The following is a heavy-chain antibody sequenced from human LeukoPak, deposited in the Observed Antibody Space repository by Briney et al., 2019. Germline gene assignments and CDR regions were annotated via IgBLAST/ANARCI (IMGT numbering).Heavy chain of an antibody. Sequence: SETLSLTCTVSGGSISTYYWSWVRQPPGKGLEWIGFIYYSGGTKYNPSLKSRVTISLDTSKTQFSLRLRSVTAADTAIYYCARLQKGEIDFDSWGQGTLVTVSS. CDR1: GGSISTYY. D-gene: IGHD3-16*01. J-gene: IGHJ4*02. V-gene: IGHV4-59*01. CDR2: IYYSGGT. CDR3: ARLQKGEIDFDS.